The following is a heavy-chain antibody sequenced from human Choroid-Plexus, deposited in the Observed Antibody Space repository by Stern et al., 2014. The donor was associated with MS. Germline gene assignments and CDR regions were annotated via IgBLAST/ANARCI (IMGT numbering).Heavy chain of an antibody. D-gene: IGHD4-17*01. CDR3: ARGYGYFDY. J-gene: IGHJ4*02. Sequence: EVQLVQSGGRLVQPGGSLRLSCAASGLTLSLYGMNWVRQAPGKGLEWVSYISSSSSTIYYADSVEGRLTISRDNAKNSLYLQMNSLRAEDTAVYYCARGYGYFDYWGQGTLVTVSS. CDR1: GLTLSLYG. CDR2: ISSSSSTI. V-gene: IGHV3-48*01.